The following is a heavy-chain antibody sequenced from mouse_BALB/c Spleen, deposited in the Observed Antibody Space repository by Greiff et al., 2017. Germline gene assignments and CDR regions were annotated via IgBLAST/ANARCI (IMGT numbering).Heavy chain of an antibody. CDR2: IYPGDGDT. D-gene: IGHD2-3*01. J-gene: IGHJ4*01. V-gene: IGHV1-80*01. Sequence: VQLQQSGAELVRPGSSVKISCKASGYAFSSYWMNWVKQRPGQGLEWIGQIYPGDGDTNYNGKFKGKATLTADKSSSTAYMQLSSLTSEDSAVYFCARWLLRYYAMDYWGQGTSVTVSS. CDR1: GYAFSSYW. CDR3: ARWLLRYYAMDY.